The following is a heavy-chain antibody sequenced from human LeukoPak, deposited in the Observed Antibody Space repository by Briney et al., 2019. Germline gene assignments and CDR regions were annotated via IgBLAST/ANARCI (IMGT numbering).Heavy chain of an antibody. V-gene: IGHV4-30-2*01. D-gene: IGHD3-3*02. CDR1: GGSLSSGGYD. J-gene: IGHJ6*03. CDR3: ASLPTVPLSNYYYMDV. Sequence: PSETLSLTRTVSGGSLSSGGYDWSSIRHPPGKGREWIGYIYHSGSTNYNPSLKSRATISVDTSKNQFSLKLSSVTAADTAVYYCASLPTVPLSNYYYMDVSGKRTTVTVSS. CDR2: IYHSGST.